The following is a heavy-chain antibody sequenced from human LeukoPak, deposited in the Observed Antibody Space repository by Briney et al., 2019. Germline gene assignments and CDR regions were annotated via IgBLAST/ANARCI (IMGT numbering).Heavy chain of an antibody. CDR1: GFTFSSYA. J-gene: IGHJ4*02. V-gene: IGHV3-11*01. CDR2: ISSSGSTI. CDR3: ARDRMGTYYDSSGYHYHDY. D-gene: IGHD3-22*01. Sequence: GGSLRLSCAASGFTFSSYAMSLIRQAPGKGLEWVSYISSSGSTIYYADSVKGRFTISRDNAKNSLYLQMNSLRAEDTAVYYCARDRMGTYYDSSGYHYHDYWGQGTLVTVSS.